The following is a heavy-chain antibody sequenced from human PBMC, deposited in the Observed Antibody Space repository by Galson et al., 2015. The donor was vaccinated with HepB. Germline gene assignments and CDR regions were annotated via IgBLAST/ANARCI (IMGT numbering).Heavy chain of an antibody. CDR2: IYYSGST. CDR3: ARDNPRMSVYYFDY. CDR1: GGSISSYY. J-gene: IGHJ4*02. D-gene: IGHD1-14*01. Sequence: SEPLSLTCTVSGGSISSYYWSWIRQPPGKGLEWIGYIYYSGSTNYNPSLKSRVTISVDTSKNQFSLKLSSVTAADTAVYYCARDNPRMSVYYFDYWGQGTLVTVSS. V-gene: IGHV4-59*01.